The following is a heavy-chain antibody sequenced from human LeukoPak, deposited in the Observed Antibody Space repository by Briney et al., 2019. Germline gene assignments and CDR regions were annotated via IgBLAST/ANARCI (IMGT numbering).Heavy chain of an antibody. CDR2: VNPTAGTT. CDR3: ARLYYYDSSGYLRQSFDY. V-gene: IGHV1-46*01. D-gene: IGHD3-22*01. Sequence: GASVKVSCKASGYPFTSYYMNWVRQAPGQGLEWMGIVNPTAGTTTYAQKFQGRVTMARDTSTSTVYVEVSGLTSEDTAVYYCARLYYYDSSGYLRQSFDYWGQGTLVTVSS. CDR1: GYPFTSYY. J-gene: IGHJ4*02.